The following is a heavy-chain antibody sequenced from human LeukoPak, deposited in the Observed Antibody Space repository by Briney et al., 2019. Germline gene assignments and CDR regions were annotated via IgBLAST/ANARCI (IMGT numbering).Heavy chain of an antibody. V-gene: IGHV3-7*01. D-gene: IGHD6-6*01. Sequence: GGSLRLSCAASGFTFSKYWMTWVRQAPGKGLEWLSNIKQDGSIIYYVDSVKGRFTISRDNSKNSLYLQMNSLRVEDTALYYCARIGYSGSSNDYWGQGTLVTVSS. CDR2: IKQDGSII. CDR1: GFTFSKYW. CDR3: ARIGYSGSSNDY. J-gene: IGHJ4*02.